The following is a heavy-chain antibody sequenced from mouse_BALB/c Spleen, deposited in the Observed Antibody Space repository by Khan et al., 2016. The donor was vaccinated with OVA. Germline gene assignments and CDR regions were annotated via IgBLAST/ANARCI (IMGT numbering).Heavy chain of an antibody. CDR3: ARQPYEHDKIMDY. D-gene: IGHD1-1*01. J-gene: IGHJ4*01. CDR1: GFSLTNYG. CDR2: IWSDGST. Sequence: QVQLKESGPGLVAPSQSLSITCTISGFSLTNYGVHWVRQPPGKGLEWLVVIWSDGSTTYNSALKSRLTISKDNSESQVFLKMNSLQTDDTAMYFCARQPYEHDKIMDYWGQGTSVTVSS. V-gene: IGHV2-6-1*01.